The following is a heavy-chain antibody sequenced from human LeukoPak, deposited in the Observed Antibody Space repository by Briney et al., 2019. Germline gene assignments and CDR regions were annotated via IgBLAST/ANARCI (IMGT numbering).Heavy chain of an antibody. D-gene: IGHD6-19*01. CDR2: ISGSGGST. V-gene: IGHV3-23*01. J-gene: IGHJ4*02. CDR3: AKTGYSSGWK. Sequence: GGSLRLSCAASGFTFSSYAMSWVRQALGKGLEWVSAISGSGGSTYYADSVKGRLTISRDNSKNTLYLQMNSLRAEDTAVYYCAKTGYSSGWKWGQGTLVTVSS. CDR1: GFTFSSYA.